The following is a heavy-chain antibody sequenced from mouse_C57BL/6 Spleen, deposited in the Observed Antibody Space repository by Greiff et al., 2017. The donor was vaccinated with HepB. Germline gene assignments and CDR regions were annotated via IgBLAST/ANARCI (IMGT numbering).Heavy chain of an antibody. J-gene: IGHJ1*03. CDR3: ARWADYDDWYFDV. Sequence: VQLQQSGAELARPGASVKLSCKASGYTFTSYGISWVKQRAGQGLEWIGEIYPRSGNTYYNEKFKGKATLTADKSSSTAYMELRSLTSEDSAVYFCARWADYDDWYFDVWGTGTTVTVSS. CDR1: GYTFTSYG. D-gene: IGHD2-4*01. CDR2: IYPRSGNT. V-gene: IGHV1-81*01.